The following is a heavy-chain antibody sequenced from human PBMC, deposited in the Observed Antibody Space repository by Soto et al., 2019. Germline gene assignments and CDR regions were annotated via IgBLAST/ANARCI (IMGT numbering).Heavy chain of an antibody. CDR2: IWYDGSNK. D-gene: IGHD3-22*01. V-gene: IGHV3-33*01. CDR3: AREDYYYDSSGYSYYFDY. CDR1: GFTFSSYG. J-gene: IGHJ4*02. Sequence: QVQLVESGGCVVQPGRSLRLSCAASGFTFSSYGMHWVRQAPGKGLEWVAVIWYDGSNKYYADSVKGRFTISRDNSKNTLYLQMNSLRAEDTAVYYCAREDYYYDSSGYSYYFDYWGQGTLVTVSS.